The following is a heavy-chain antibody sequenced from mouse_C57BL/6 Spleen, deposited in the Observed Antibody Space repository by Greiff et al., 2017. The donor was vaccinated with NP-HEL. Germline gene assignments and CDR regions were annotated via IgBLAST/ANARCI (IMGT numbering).Heavy chain of an antibody. CDR3: ARRTYQYYFDY. D-gene: IGHD5-1*01. V-gene: IGHV1-59*01. CDR2: IDPSDSYT. Sequence: QVQLQQPGAELVRPGTSVKLSCKASGYTFTSYWMHWVKQRPGQGLEWIGVIDPSDSYTNYNQKFKGKATLTVDTSSSTAYMQLSSLTSEDSAVYYCARRTYQYYFDYWGQGTTLTVSS. CDR1: GYTFTSYW. J-gene: IGHJ2*01.